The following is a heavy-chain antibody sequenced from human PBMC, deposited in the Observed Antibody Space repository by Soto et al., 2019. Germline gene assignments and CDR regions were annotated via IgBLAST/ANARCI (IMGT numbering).Heavy chain of an antibody. CDR1: GFTFTNFY. V-gene: IGHV3-11*04. CDR3: ARDRGCSGGICYRDLGY. Sequence: PGGSLRLSCAASGFTFTNFYMSWIRQAPGKGLEWVSYISSTSNTIYYTDSVKGRFTISRDNAKNSLYLHMNSLSAEDTAVYYCARDRGCSGGICYRDLGYWGQGTLVTVSS. J-gene: IGHJ4*02. CDR2: ISSTSNTI. D-gene: IGHD2-15*01.